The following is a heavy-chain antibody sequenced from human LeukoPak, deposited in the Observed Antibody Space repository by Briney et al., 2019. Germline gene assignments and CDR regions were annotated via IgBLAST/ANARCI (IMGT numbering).Heavy chain of an antibody. Sequence: SVKVSCKASGGTFSSYAISWVRQAPGQGLEWMGGIIPIFGTANYAQKFQGRVTITADESTSTAYMELSSLRSEDTAVYYCAFGYSYGLVAWFDPWGQGTLVTVS. D-gene: IGHD5-18*01. CDR2: IIPIFGTA. CDR3: AFGYSYGLVAWFDP. CDR1: GGTFSSYA. J-gene: IGHJ5*02. V-gene: IGHV1-69*13.